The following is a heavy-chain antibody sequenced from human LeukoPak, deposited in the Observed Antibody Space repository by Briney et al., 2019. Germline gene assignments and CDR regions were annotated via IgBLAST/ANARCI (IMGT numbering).Heavy chain of an antibody. CDR3: AKRGVVIRVILVGFHKEAYYFAS. CDR2: ISGSGGST. J-gene: IGHJ4*02. Sequence: GGSLRLSCAVSGITLSNYGMSWVRQAPGKGLEWVAGISGSGGSTNYADSVKGRFTISRDNPKNTLYLQMNILRAEETAVYFCAKRGVVIRVILVGFHKEAYYFASWGQGALVTVSS. CDR1: GITLSNYG. D-gene: IGHD3-22*01. V-gene: IGHV3-23*01.